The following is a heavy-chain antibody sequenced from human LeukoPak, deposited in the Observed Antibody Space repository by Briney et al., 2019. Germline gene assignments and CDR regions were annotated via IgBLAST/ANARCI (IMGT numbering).Heavy chain of an antibody. CDR2: IYYSGST. Sequence: PSETLSLTCSVSGGSINNNDCYWGWIRQPPGKGLEWIGSIYYSGSTYYNPSLKSRVTISVDTSKNQFSLKLSSVTAADTAVYYCATGSSSWYHHWYFDLWGRGTLVTVSS. D-gene: IGHD6-13*01. V-gene: IGHV4-39*07. CDR1: GGSINNNDCY. J-gene: IGHJ2*01. CDR3: ATGSSSWYHHWYFDL.